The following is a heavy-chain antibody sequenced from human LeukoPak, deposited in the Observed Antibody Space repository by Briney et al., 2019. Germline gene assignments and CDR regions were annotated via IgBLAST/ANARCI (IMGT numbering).Heavy chain of an antibody. CDR2: ISAYNGNT. D-gene: IGHD3-16*02. CDR3: AREGSVWGSYHYFEY. Sequence: ASVKVSCKASGYSFSTYVINWVRQAPGQGLGGRGWISAYNGNTNYAQKFQGRVTMTTDTSTSTVHMELRSLRSDDTAVYYCAREGSVWGSYHYFEYWGQGSLVTVSS. J-gene: IGHJ4*02. CDR1: GYSFSTYV. V-gene: IGHV1-18*01.